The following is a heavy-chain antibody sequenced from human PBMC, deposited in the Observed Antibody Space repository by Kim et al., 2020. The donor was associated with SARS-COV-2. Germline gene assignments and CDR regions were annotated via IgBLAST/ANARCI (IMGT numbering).Heavy chain of an antibody. Sequence: ASVKVSCKASGYTFTSYDINWVRQATGQGLEWMGWMNPNSGNTGYAQKFQGRVTMTRNTSISTAYMELSSLRSEDTAVYYCARGNSLRFFDWLSYYYGMDVWPRDHGHRLL. V-gene: IGHV1-8*01. CDR2: MNPNSGNT. D-gene: IGHD3-9*01. CDR3: ARGNSLRFFDWLSYYYGMDV. J-gene: IGHJ6*02. CDR1: GYTFTSYD.